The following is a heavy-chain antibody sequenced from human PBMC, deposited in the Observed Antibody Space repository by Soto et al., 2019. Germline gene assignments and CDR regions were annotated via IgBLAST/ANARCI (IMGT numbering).Heavy chain of an antibody. Sequence: SETLSLTCTVSGGSISSYYWSWIREPPGKGLEWIGYIYYSGSTNYNPSLKSRVTISVDTSKNQFSLKLSSVTAADTAVYYCARDSSGWNYYYGMDVWGQGTTVT. D-gene: IGHD6-19*01. CDR3: ARDSSGWNYYYGMDV. J-gene: IGHJ6*02. CDR1: GGSISSYY. CDR2: IYYSGST. V-gene: IGHV4-59*01.